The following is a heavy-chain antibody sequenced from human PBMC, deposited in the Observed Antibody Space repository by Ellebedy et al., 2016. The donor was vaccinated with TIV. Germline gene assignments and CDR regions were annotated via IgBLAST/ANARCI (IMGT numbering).Heavy chain of an antibody. CDR2: INQDGSEK. J-gene: IGHJ3*01. Sequence: GGSLRLSCTASGFSFRSYWMTWVRQAPGKGLDWVANINQDGSEKFYGDSVKGRFTISRDNAKNSLFLQMNSLRAEDTAVYYCATDGSYGDYRSPAHAFVFWGQGTMVSVAS. CDR1: GFSFRSYW. V-gene: IGHV3-7*01. D-gene: IGHD3-10*01. CDR3: ATDGSYGDYRSPAHAFVF.